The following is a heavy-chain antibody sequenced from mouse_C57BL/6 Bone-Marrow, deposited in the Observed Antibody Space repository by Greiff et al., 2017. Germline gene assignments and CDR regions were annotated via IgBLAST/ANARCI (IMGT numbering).Heavy chain of an antibody. J-gene: IGHJ3*01. CDR2: ISGGGGNT. CDR3: ARPDQAWLAY. CDR1: GFTFSSYT. Sequence: EVKVVESGGGLVKPGGSLKLSCAASGFTFSSYTMSWVRQTPEKRLEWVATISGGGGNTYYPDSVKGRFTISRDNAKNTLYLQMSSPRSDDTALYYCARPDQAWLAYWGQGTLVTVSA. V-gene: IGHV5-9*01. D-gene: IGHD3-2*02.